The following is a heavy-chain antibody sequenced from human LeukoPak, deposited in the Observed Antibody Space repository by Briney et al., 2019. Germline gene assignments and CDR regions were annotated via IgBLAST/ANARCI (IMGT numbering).Heavy chain of an antibody. J-gene: IGHJ4*02. CDR3: GRDGGGWYVGEPFDY. Sequence: GGSLRLSCAASGFTFSSYSMNWVRQAPGKGLEWVSSISSSSSYIYYADSVKGRFTISRDNAKNSLYLQMNSLRAEDTSVYYCGRDGGGWYVGEPFDYGGRETRVTVSS. CDR2: ISSSSSYI. D-gene: IGHD6-19*01. V-gene: IGHV3-21*01. CDR1: GFTFSSYS.